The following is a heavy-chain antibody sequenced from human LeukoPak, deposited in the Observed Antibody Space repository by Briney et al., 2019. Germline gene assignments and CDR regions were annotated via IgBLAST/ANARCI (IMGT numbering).Heavy chain of an antibody. V-gene: IGHV3-74*01. Sequence: GGSLRLSCAVSGFTFRTYWMHWVRQVPGEGLVWVSRINEDGSITNYADSVKGRFTTSRDNAKNTFYLQMNSLRVEDTAVYYCLLIILGGSSQHWGQGTLVTVSS. CDR2: INEDGSIT. CDR1: GFTFRTYW. CDR3: LLIILGGSSQH. D-gene: IGHD3-3*01. J-gene: IGHJ1*01.